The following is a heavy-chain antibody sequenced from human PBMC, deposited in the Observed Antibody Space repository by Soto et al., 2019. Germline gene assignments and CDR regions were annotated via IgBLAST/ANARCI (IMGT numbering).Heavy chain of an antibody. CDR1: GGTFSSYA. CDR2: IIPISGTA. CDR3: ARSQGSSTSLEIYYDYYCGRDV. J-gene: IGHJ6*04. Sequence: QVQLVQSGAEVKKPGSSVKVSCKASGGTFSSYAISWVRQAPGQGLEWMGGIIPISGTANYAQKFQGRVTITADESTSTAYMELSSLRSEDTAVYYCARSQGSSTSLEIYYDYYCGRDVCGEGTAVTVSS. V-gene: IGHV1-69*01. D-gene: IGHD2-2*01.